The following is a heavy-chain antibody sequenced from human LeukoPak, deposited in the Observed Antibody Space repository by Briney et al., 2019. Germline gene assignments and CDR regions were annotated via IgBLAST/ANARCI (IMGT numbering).Heavy chain of an antibody. CDR1: GGSISSGGYY. CDR2: IYYSGST. Sequence: PSETLSLTRTVSGGSISSGGYYWSWIRQHPGKGLEWIGYIYYSGSTYYNPSLKSRVTISVDTSKNQFSLKLSSVTAADTAVYYCARADVDSFDAFDIWGQGTMVTVSS. CDR3: ARADVDSFDAFDI. J-gene: IGHJ3*02. D-gene: IGHD5-12*01. V-gene: IGHV4-31*03.